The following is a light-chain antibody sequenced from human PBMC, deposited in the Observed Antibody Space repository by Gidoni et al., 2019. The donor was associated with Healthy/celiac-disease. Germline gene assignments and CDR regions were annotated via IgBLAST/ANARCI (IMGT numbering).Light chain of an antibody. CDR2: LGS. V-gene: IGKV2-28*01. CDR3: MQALQTPT. Sequence: DIVMTQSPLYLPVTPGEPASISCRSSQSLLHSNGYNYLDWYLQKPGQSPQLLIYLGSNRAAGVPCRFSGSGSGTDFTMKISRVEAEDVGVYYCMQALQTPTFGQGTKLEIK. CDR1: QSLLHSNGYNY. J-gene: IGKJ2*01.